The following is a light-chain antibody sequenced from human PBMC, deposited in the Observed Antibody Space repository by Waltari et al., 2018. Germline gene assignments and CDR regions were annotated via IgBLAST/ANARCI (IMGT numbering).Light chain of an antibody. CDR2: KAS. Sequence: DSQMTQSPSPLSASVGDRVLFSFWASQSISKWLAWYQQRPGKAPKLLIYKASTLESGVPSRFSGSGSGTEFTLTISSLQPEDFATYYCQQYNSYSLLSFGGGTKVEIK. CDR1: QSISKW. V-gene: IGKV1-5*03. J-gene: IGKJ4*01. CDR3: QQYNSYSLLS.